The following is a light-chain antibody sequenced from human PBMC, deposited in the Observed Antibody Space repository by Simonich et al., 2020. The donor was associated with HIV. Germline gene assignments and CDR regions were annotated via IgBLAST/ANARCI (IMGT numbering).Light chain of an antibody. V-gene: IGKV3-11*01. CDR1: QSVTSY. CDR2: DAS. J-gene: IGKJ4*01. Sequence: EIGLTQSPATLSLSPGERATLSCRASQSVTSYLAWYQQKPGQAPRLLIYDASNRATGIPARFSGSGSGTDFTLTISSLDPEDFAVYYCQQRSNWPPSLTFGGGTKVEIK. CDR3: QQRSNWPPSLT.